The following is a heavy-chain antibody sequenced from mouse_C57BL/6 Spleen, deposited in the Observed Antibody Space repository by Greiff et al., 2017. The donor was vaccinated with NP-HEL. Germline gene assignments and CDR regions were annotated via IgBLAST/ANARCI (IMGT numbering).Heavy chain of an antibody. CDR3: ARHYGSLYYAMDY. CDR2: IYPGDGDT. J-gene: IGHJ4*01. D-gene: IGHD1-1*01. V-gene: IGHV1-82*01. CDR1: GYAFSSSW. Sequence: QVQLQQSGPELVKPGASVKISCKASGYAFSSSWMNWVKQRPGKGLEWIGRIYPGDGDTNYNGKFKGKATLTADKSSSTAYMQLSSLTSEDSAVYFCARHYGSLYYAMDYWGQGTSVTVSS.